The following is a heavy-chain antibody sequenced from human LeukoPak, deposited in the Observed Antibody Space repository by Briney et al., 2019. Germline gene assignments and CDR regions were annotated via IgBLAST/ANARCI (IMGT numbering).Heavy chain of an antibody. CDR2: INPNSGGT. V-gene: IGHV1-2*02. J-gene: IGHJ4*02. CDR1: GYTFTGYY. D-gene: IGHD1-20*01. CDR3: ARGYNWNDKPPGY. Sequence: ASVKVSCKASGYTFTGYYMHWVRQAPGRGLEWMGWINPNSGGTNYAQKFQGRVTMTRDTSISTAYMELSRLRSDDTAVYYCARGYNWNDKPPGYWGQGTLVTVSS.